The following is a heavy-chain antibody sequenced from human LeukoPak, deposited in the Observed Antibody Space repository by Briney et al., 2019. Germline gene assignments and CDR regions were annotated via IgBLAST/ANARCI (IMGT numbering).Heavy chain of an antibody. CDR2: INHSGST. J-gene: IGHJ4*02. V-gene: IGHV4-34*01. CDR1: GGSFSGYY. Sequence: PSETLSLTCAVYGGSFSGYYWSWIRQPPGKGLEWIGEINHSGSTNYNPSLKSRVTISVGTSKNQFSLKLSSVTAADTAVYYCARGERDGYNVDFDYWGQGTLVTVSS. D-gene: IGHD5-24*01. CDR3: ARGERDGYNVDFDY.